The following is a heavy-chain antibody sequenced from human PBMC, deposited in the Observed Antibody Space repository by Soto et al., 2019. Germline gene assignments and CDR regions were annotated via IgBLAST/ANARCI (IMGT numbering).Heavy chain of an antibody. CDR3: ARRVGDAYWYIDL. Sequence: EVQLVQSGAEVKKPGESLKISCKGSGYSFTGYWIGWVRQMPGKGLEWMGIIYPGDSDTRYSPSFQGLVAISADKSISTAYLQWRSLKASDTAMYYCARRVGDAYWYIDLWGRGTLVTVSS. V-gene: IGHV5-51*01. J-gene: IGHJ2*01. D-gene: IGHD2-21*02. CDR2: IYPGDSDT. CDR1: GYSFTGYW.